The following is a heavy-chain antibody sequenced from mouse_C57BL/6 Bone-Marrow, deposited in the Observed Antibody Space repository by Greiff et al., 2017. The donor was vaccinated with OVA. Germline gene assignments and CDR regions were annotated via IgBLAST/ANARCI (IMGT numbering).Heavy chain of an antibody. CDR1: GYTFTSYG. V-gene: IGHV1-81*01. CDR2: IYPRGGNT. D-gene: IGHD1-1*01. Sequence: ESGAELARPGASVKLSCKASGYTFTSYGISWVKQRPGQGLEWIGAIYPRGGNTYYNEKFKGKATLTADKSSSTAYMELRRLTSEDSAVYFYARGLYGSSHWFAYWGQGTLVTVSA. J-gene: IGHJ3*01. CDR3: ARGLYGSSHWFAY.